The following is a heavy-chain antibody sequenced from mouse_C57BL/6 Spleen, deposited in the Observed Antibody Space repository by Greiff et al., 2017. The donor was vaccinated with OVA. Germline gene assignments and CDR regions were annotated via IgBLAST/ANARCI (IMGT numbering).Heavy chain of an antibody. J-gene: IGHJ3*01. CDR1: GFTFSSYA. Sequence: EVHLVESGGGLVKPGGSLKLSCAASGFTFSSYAMSWVRQTPEKRLEWVATISDGGSYTYYPDNVKGRFTISRDNAKNNLYLQMSHLKSEDTAMYYCARDDYDYGFAYWGQGTLVTVSA. V-gene: IGHV5-4*01. D-gene: IGHD2-4*01. CDR3: ARDDYDYGFAY. CDR2: ISDGGSYT.